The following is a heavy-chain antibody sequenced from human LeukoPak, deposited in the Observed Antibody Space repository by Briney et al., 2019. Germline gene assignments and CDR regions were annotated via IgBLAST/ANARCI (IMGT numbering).Heavy chain of an antibody. CDR1: GFTFSSYE. CDR2: ISSSGSTI. J-gene: IGHJ6*02. V-gene: IGHV3-48*03. Sequence: GGSLRLSCAASGFTFSSYEMNWVRQAPGKGLEWVSYISSSGSTIYYADSVKGRFTISRDNSKNTLYLQMNSLRAEDTAVYYCAKDAQQTYYYDSSGYEDGMDVWGQGTTVTVSS. D-gene: IGHD3-22*01. CDR3: AKDAQQTYYYDSSGYEDGMDV.